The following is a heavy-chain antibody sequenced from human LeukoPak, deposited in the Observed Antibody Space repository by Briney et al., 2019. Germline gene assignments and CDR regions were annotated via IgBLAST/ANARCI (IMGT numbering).Heavy chain of an antibody. Sequence: GASVKVSCKASGYTFINYGIIWVRQAPGQGLEWMGGIIPIFGTANYAQKFQGRVTITADKSTSTAYMELSSLRSEDTAVYYCARVVESISITMVRGVPKYYYYYYMDVWGKGTTVTVSS. CDR1: GYTFINYG. V-gene: IGHV1-69*06. CDR2: IIPIFGTA. D-gene: IGHD3-10*01. J-gene: IGHJ6*03. CDR3: ARVVESISITMVRGVPKYYYYYYMDV.